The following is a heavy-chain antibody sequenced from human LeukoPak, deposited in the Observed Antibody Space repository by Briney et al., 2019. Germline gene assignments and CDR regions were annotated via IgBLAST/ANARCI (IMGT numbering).Heavy chain of an antibody. V-gene: IGHV3-11*03. CDR3: ARSPYEAGTPPTRLED. Sequence: PGGSLRLSCAASGLTFSDCYMNWIRQAPGKGLEWVSYVSCGSTYTNYADSVKGRFTVSRDNAKNSLSLQMSSLRAEDTAVYYCARSPYEAGTPPTRLEDWGQGTLVTVSS. CDR1: GLTFSDCY. J-gene: IGHJ4*02. D-gene: IGHD1-1*01. CDR2: VSCGSTYT.